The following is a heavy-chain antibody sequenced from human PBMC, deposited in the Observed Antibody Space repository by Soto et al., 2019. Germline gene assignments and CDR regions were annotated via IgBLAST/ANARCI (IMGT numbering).Heavy chain of an antibody. Sequence: GGSLRLSCAASGFTVSSNYMSWVRQAPGKGLEWVSVIYSGGSTYYADSVKGRFTISRDNSKNTLYLQMNSLRAEDTAVYYCARRVSSTLVFTRGQYYMDVWGKGTTVTVSS. CDR3: ARRVSSTLVFTRGQYYMDV. V-gene: IGHV3-66*01. CDR2: IYSGGST. D-gene: IGHD6-13*01. J-gene: IGHJ6*03. CDR1: GFTVSSNY.